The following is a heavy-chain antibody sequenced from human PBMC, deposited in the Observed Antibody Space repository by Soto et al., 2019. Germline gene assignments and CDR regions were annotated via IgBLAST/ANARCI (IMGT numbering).Heavy chain of an antibody. Sequence: GGSLRLSCAASGFTFSSDGMHWVRQAPGKGLEWVAVISYDGSNKYYADSVKGRFTISRDNSKNTLYLQMNSLRAEDTAVYYCAKDHFRPPTVTTGYYYYGMDVWGQGTTVTVSS. CDR3: AKDHFRPPTVTTGYYYYGMDV. V-gene: IGHV3-30*18. J-gene: IGHJ6*02. CDR1: GFTFSSDG. CDR2: ISYDGSNK. D-gene: IGHD4-4*01.